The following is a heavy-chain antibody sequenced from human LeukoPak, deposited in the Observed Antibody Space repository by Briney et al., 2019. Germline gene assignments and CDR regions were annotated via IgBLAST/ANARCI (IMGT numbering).Heavy chain of an antibody. CDR2: INSDGSST. CDR3: ARDRPPWD. V-gene: IGHV3-74*01. Sequence: GGSLRLSCAGSGFTFSSYWMHWVRQAPGQGLVGGSRINSDGSSTSYTASVTAPFTISRDNAKNTLYLQTNSLRAEDTAVYDCARDRPPWDWGQGTLVTVSS. J-gene: IGHJ4*02. CDR1: GFTFSSYW.